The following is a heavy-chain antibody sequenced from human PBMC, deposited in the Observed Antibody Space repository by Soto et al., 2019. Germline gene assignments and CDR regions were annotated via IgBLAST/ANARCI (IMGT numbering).Heavy chain of an antibody. Sequence: PGGSLRLSCAASGFTFSGSAMHWVRQASGKGLEWVGRIRSKANSYATAYAASVKGRFTISRDDSKNTAYLQMNSLKTEDTAVYYCTSRSPNVLCFLEWPAWGQGTLVTVSS. V-gene: IGHV3-73*01. CDR1: GFTFSGSA. CDR3: TSRSPNVLCFLEWPA. D-gene: IGHD3-3*01. J-gene: IGHJ5*02. CDR2: IRSKANSYAT.